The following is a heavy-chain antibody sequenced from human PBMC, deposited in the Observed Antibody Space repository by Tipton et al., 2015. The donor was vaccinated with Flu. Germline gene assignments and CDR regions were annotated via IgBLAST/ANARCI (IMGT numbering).Heavy chain of an antibody. CDR3: ARETTTVTTIDY. J-gene: IGHJ4*02. CDR1: GGPISSGGDY. D-gene: IGHD4-17*01. CDR2: IYYIGST. V-gene: IGHV4-31*03. Sequence: TLSLTCTVSGGPISSGGDYWSWIRQHPGKGLEWIGHIYYIGSTYYNPSLKSRVTISVDTSKNQFSLKLSSVTAADTAVYYCARETTTVTTIDYWGQGTLVTVSS.